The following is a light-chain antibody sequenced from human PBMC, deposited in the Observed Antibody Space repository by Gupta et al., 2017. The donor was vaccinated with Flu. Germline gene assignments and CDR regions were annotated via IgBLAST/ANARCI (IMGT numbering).Light chain of an antibody. V-gene: IGKV3-20*01. CDR3: QQYGSSPRT. J-gene: IGKJ1*01. CDR1: QSVSSNS. CDR2: GAS. Sequence: GTLSLSPGERAILSCRSSQSVSSNSLAWFQQKPGQAPRLLIYGASSRATGIPDRFSGSGSGTDFTLIISRLEPEDFAVYYCQQYGSSPRTFGQGTKVEIK.